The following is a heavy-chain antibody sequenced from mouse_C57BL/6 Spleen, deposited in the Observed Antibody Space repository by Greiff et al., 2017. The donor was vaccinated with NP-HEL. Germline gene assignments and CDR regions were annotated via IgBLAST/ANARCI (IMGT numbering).Heavy chain of an antibody. CDR3: ARVKGSVELSYFDV. CDR2: IYPGDGDT. V-gene: IGHV1-82*01. CDR1: GYAFSSSC. D-gene: IGHD3-3*01. J-gene: IGHJ1*03. Sequence: QVQLQQSGPELVKPGASVKISCKASGYAFSSSCMNWVKQRPGKGLEWIGRIYPGDGDTNYNGKFKGKATLTADKSSSTAYMQLSSLTSEESAVYFCARVKGSVELSYFDVWGTGTTVTVSS.